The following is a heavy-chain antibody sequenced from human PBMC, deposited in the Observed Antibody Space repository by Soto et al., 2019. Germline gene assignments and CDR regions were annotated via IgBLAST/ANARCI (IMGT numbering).Heavy chain of an antibody. V-gene: IGHV1-69*01. Sequence: QVQLVQSGAEVKKLGSSVKVSCKASGGTFSSYPISWVRQAPGQGLEWMGGINPIFATTNFAQRFQGRVTITADESTSTAYMELSSLRSEDTAVYYCARNNGYDYPGNYCYYGMEVWGQGTTVTVSS. D-gene: IGHD5-12*01. CDR3: ARNNGYDYPGNYCYYGMEV. J-gene: IGHJ6*02. CDR1: GGTFSSYP. CDR2: INPIFATT.